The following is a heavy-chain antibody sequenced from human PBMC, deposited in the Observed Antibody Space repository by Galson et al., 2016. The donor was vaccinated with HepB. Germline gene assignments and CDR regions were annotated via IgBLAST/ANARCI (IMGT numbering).Heavy chain of an antibody. CDR1: GFLFDDYG. CDR3: ARDLGRHGSYFDY. J-gene: IGHJ4*02. CDR2: INWNGGGT. V-gene: IGHV3-20*01. Sequence: SLRLSCAASGFLFDDYGMSWVRQAPGKGLEWVSGINWNGGGTGYADSVKGRFTISRDNAKNSLYLQMNNMRAEDTAFYHCARDLGRHGSYFDYWGQGTLVTVSS. D-gene: IGHD3-10*01.